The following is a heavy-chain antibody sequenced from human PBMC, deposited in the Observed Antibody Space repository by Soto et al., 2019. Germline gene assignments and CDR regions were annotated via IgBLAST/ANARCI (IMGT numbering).Heavy chain of an antibody. Sequence: VQLVESGGGVVQPGRSLRLSCAASGFTFSTYGMHWVRQAPGKGLEWVAVISYDGSNKYYADSVKGRFTMSRDNSKNTLYLQMNSLRAEDTAVYYCAKDQWLVLSYFDYWGQGTLVTVSS. CDR3: AKDQWLVLSYFDY. CDR2: ISYDGSNK. J-gene: IGHJ4*02. D-gene: IGHD6-19*01. V-gene: IGHV3-30*18. CDR1: GFTFSTYG.